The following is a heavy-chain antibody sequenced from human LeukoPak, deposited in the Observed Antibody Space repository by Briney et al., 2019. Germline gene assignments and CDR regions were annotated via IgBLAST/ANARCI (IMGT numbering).Heavy chain of an antibody. CDR1: GYTFTSYD. CDR3: ARVTGSIDY. V-gene: IGHV1-8*01. CDR2: MNPKSGNT. D-gene: IGHD2-21*02. J-gene: IGHJ4*02. Sequence: VSVKVSCKASGYTFTSYDINWVRQATGQGLEWMGWMNPKSGNTGYAQKFQGRVTMTRNTAVSTAYMELSSLRSEDTAVYYCARVTGSIDYWAREPWSPSPQ.